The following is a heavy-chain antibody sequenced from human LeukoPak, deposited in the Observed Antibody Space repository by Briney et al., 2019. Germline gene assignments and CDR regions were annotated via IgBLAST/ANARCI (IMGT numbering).Heavy chain of an antibody. J-gene: IGHJ4*02. CDR3: ARGLGNNNFWSGLGY. V-gene: IGHV4-61*08. D-gene: IGHD3-3*01. CDR1: GGSISSGDYY. CDR2: IYYSGST. Sequence: SETLSLTCTVSGGSISSGDYYWSWIRQPPGKGLEWIGYIYYSGSTNYNPSPKSRVTISVDTSKNQFSLKLSSVTAADTALYYCARGLGNNNFWSGLGYWGQGTLVTVSS.